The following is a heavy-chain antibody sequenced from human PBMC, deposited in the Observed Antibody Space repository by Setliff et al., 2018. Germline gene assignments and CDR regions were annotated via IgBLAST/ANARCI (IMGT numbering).Heavy chain of an antibody. CDR3: ARANKKLDYYYYYYMDV. J-gene: IGHJ6*03. CDR2: VYTNGGS. D-gene: IGHD1-1*01. Sequence: TSETLSLTCTVSGGSISSGSYYWSWIRHPAGKGLEWIGCVYTNGGSDYNPFLESRVSISLDTSKNQFSLKLISVTAADTAVYYCARANKKLDYYYYYYMDVWGKGTTVTVSS. CDR1: GGSISSGSYY. V-gene: IGHV4-61*02.